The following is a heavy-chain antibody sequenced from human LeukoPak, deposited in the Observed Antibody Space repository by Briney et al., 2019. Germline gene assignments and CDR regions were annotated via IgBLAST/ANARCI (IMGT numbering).Heavy chain of an antibody. V-gene: IGHV3-74*01. CDR3: ARRLLYYYGMDV. CDR2: INSDGSST. CDR1: EFTFNSYW. J-gene: IGHJ6*02. D-gene: IGHD2/OR15-2a*01. Sequence: GGSLRLSCAASEFTFNSYWMSWVRQAPGKGLVWVSRINSDGSSTSYADSVKGRFTISRDNAKNTLYLQMNSLRAEDTAVYYCARRLLYYYGMDVWGQGTTVTVSS.